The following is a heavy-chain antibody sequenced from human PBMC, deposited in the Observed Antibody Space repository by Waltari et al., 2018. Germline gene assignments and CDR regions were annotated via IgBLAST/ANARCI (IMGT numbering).Heavy chain of an antibody. CDR3: ARRGVTGREAAPPDY. J-gene: IGHJ4*02. CDR2: ISYDSINR. D-gene: IGHD2-15*01. V-gene: IGHV3-30*15. CDR1: GFTFSSYA. Sequence: QVQLVESGGGVVQPGTSLRLSCAASGFTFSSYAMHWVRQAPGKGLEWVAVISYDSINRFYADSVKGRFTISRDNSKNTLFLQMSSLRDDDTALYFCARRGVTGREAAPPDYWGQGTQVTVSS.